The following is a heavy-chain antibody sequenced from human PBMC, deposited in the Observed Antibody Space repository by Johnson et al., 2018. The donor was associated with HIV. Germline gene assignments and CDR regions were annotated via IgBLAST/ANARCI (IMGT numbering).Heavy chain of an antibody. D-gene: IGHD2-8*02. CDR2: ISYDGINK. CDR3: AKALLGYCTGGVCYTRIAAAGDAFDI. J-gene: IGHJ3*02. V-gene: IGHV3-30*04. CDR1: GFTFSSYA. Sequence: QVQLVESGGGVVQPGRSLRLSCAASGFTFSSYAMHWVRQAPGKGLEWVAVISYDGINKYYADSVKGRFTISRDNSKNTLYLQMNSLRAEDTAVYYCAKALLGYCTGGVCYTRIAAAGDAFDIWGQGTMVAVSS.